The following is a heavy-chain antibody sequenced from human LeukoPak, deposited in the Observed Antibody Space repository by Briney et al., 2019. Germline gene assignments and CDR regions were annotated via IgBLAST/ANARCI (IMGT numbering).Heavy chain of an antibody. CDR3: AKDLRYGDYRGHY. CDR2: ISGSGGST. J-gene: IGHJ4*02. Sequence: GGSLRLSCAASGFTFSSYAMSWVRQAPGKGLEWVSAISGSGGSTYYADSVKGRFTISRDNSKNTLYLQMNSLRAEDKAVYYCAKDLRYGDYRGHYWGQGTLVTVSS. V-gene: IGHV3-23*01. CDR1: GFTFSSYA. D-gene: IGHD4-17*01.